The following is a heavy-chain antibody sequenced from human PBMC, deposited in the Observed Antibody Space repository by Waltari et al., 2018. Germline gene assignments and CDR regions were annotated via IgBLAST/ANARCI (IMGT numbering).Heavy chain of an antibody. D-gene: IGHD3-16*01. J-gene: IGHJ4*02. CDR1: GFTVSSTY. CDR2: IYSGGST. V-gene: IGHV3-53*01. Sequence: EVQLVESGGGLIQPGGSLRLSCAASGFTVSSTYMSWVRQAPGKGLEGVSVIYSGGSTYYAYSVKGLFTIPRDISKNTLYFQMNGLRAEDTAVYYCAREGFGGGPTNYWGQGTLVTVSS. CDR3: AREGFGGGPTNY.